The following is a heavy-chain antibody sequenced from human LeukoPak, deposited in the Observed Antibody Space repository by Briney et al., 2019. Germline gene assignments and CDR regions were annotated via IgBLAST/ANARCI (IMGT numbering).Heavy chain of an antibody. CDR2: MNPNRGNT. CDR1: GYTFTSYD. V-gene: IGHV1-8*03. Sequence: ASVKVSCKASGYTFTSYDINWVRQATGQGLEWMGWMNPNRGNTGYAQKFQGRVTITRNTSISTAYMKLSSLRSEDTAVYYCARDFVAAPPGGDYWGQGTLVTVSS. D-gene: IGHD6-6*01. CDR3: ARDFVAAPPGGDY. J-gene: IGHJ4*02.